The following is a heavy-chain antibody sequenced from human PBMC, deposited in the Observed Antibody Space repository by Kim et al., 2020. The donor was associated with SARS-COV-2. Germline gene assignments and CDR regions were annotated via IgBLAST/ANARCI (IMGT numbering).Heavy chain of an antibody. J-gene: IGHJ6*02. CDR2: ISAYNGNT. CDR1: GYTFTSYG. CDR3: ASTSDRDTIDSSGWWPLSYYYYGMDV. D-gene: IGHD6-19*01. V-gene: IGHV1-18*01. Sequence: ASVKVSCKASGYTFTSYGISWVRQAPGQGLEWMGWISAYNGNTNYAQKLQGRVTMTTDTSTSTAYMELRSLRSDDTAVYYCASTSDRDTIDSSGWWPLSYYYYGMDVWGQGTTVTVSS.